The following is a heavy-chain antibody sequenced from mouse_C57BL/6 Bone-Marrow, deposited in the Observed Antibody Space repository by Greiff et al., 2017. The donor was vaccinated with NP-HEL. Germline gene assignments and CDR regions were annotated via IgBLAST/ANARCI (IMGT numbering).Heavy chain of an antibody. D-gene: IGHD2-5*01. Sequence: QVQLQQPGAELVKPGASVKMSCKASGYTFTSYWITWVKQRPGQGLEWIGDIYPGSGSTNYNEKFKSKATLTVDTSSRTAYMQLSSLTSEDSAVYYCARSYSNYAWFAYWGQGTLVTVSA. V-gene: IGHV1-55*01. CDR3: ARSYSNYAWFAY. J-gene: IGHJ3*01. CDR1: GYTFTSYW. CDR2: IYPGSGST.